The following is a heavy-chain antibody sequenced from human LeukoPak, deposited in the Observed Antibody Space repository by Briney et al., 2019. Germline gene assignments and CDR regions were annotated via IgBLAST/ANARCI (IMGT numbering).Heavy chain of an antibody. Sequence: GGSLRLSCAASGFTFSSYGMNWVRQVPGKGLEWVSSVSSTSINIDYADSVKGRFTISRDNTKNSVSLQMNSLTVEDTAVYYCVRSGLRPLDSWGQGTLVAVSS. CDR3: VRSGLRPLDS. CDR1: GFTFSSYG. V-gene: IGHV3-21*06. J-gene: IGHJ4*02. D-gene: IGHD4-17*01. CDR2: VSSTSINI.